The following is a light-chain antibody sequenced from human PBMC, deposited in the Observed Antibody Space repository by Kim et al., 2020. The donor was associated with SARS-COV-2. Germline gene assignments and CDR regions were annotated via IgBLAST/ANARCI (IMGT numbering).Light chain of an antibody. CDR3: QVWDSNTVV. Sequence: SVALGQTARISCGGNNIGTKNVHWYQQRPGQAPVLVIYRDTNRPSGIPARFSGSNSGNTATLTISRAQAGDEADYYCQVWDSNTVVFGGGTQLTVL. V-gene: IGLV3-9*01. J-gene: IGLJ3*02. CDR2: RDT. CDR1: NIGTKN.